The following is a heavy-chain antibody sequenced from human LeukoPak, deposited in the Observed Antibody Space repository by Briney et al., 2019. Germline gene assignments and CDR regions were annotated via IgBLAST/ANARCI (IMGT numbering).Heavy chain of an antibody. D-gene: IGHD6-19*01. V-gene: IGHV1-46*01. CDR3: ATEGYSSGWYL. Sequence: ASVKVSCKASGYTFTSYYMHWVRQAPGQGLEWMGIINPSGGSTSYAQKFQGRVTMTEDTSTDTAYMELSSLRSEDTAVYYCATEGYSSGWYLWGQGTLVTVSS. CDR1: GYTFTSYY. CDR2: INPSGGST. J-gene: IGHJ5*02.